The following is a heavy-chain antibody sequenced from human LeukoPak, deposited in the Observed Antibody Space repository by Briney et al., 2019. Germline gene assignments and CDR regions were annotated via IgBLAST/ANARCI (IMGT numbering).Heavy chain of an antibody. CDR1: GFTFTMHW. D-gene: IGHD4/OR15-4a*01. CDR2: IKQDGREE. Sequence: AGSLRLSCASSGFTFTMHWMSWVRQAPGKGLEWVANIKQDGREEYYVDSGKGRFTISRDNYNNSLYLQMNSLRAEDTAVYYCARVQTTEADSFDVWGQGTMVTVSS. J-gene: IGHJ3*01. V-gene: IGHV3-7*01. CDR3: ARVQTTEADSFDV.